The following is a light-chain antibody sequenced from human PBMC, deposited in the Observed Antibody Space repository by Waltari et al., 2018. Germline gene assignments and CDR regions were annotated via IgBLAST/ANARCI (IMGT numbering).Light chain of an antibody. CDR2: GAS. CDR3: QQSYSTPWT. J-gene: IGKJ1*01. CDR1: QSISSY. Sequence: DIQMTQSPSSLSASVGDRVPIPCRASQSISSYLNWYQQKPGKAPKLLIYGASSLQSGVPSRFSGSGSGTDFTLTISSLRPEDFAAYYCQQSYSTPWTFGQGTKVEIK. V-gene: IGKV1-39*01.